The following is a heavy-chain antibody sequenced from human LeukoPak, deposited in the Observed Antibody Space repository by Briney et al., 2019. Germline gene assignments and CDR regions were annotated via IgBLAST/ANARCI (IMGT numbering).Heavy chain of an antibody. D-gene: IGHD5-24*01. CDR1: GYTFTSYG. CDR3: ARSSMATILGVPLAPQIYYGMDV. J-gene: IGHJ6*02. Sequence: ASVKVSCKASGYTFTSYGISWVRQAPGQGLEWMGWISAYNGNTNYAQKLQGRVTMTTDTSTSTAYMELRSLRSDDTAVYYCARSSMATILGVPLAPQIYYGMDVWGQGTTVTVSS. V-gene: IGHV1-18*01. CDR2: ISAYNGNT.